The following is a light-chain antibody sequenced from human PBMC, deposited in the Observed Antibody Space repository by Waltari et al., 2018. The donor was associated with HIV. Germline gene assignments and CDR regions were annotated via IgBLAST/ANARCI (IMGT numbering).Light chain of an antibody. CDR1: SSDVGGYLY. V-gene: IGLV2-11*01. Sequence: QSALTQPRSVSGSPGQSVTISCTGTSSDVGGYLYVSWYQQHPGKAPKLIIYDVSKRPSGVPDRFSGSKSGNTASLTISGLQAEDEADYYCCSYAGSYPWVFGGGTKLTVL. CDR2: DVS. J-gene: IGLJ3*02. CDR3: CSYAGSYPWV.